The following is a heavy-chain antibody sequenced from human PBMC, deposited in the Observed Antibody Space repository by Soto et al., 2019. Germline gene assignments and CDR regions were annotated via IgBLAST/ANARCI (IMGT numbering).Heavy chain of an antibody. CDR2: ISGSGGST. J-gene: IGHJ6*03. CDR1: GFTFSSYA. D-gene: IGHD6-6*01. Sequence: GSLRLSCAASGFTFSSYAMSWVRQAPGKGLEWVSAISGSGGSTYYADSVKGRFTISRDNSKNTLYLQMNSLRAEDTAVYYCARYSSSSMLYYYYMDVWGKGTTITVS. V-gene: IGHV3-23*01. CDR3: ARYSSSSMLYYYYMDV.